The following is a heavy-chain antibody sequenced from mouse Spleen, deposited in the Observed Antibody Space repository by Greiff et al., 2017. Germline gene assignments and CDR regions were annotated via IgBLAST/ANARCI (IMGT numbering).Heavy chain of an antibody. D-gene: IGHD1-1*01. Sequence: QVQLKQPGAELVKPGASVKMSCKASGYTFTSYWITWVKQRPGQGLEWIGDIYPGSGSTNYNEKFKSKATLTVDTSSSTAYMQLSSLTSEDSAVYYCAREGAITTVPLDYWGQGTTLTVSS. CDR3: AREGAITTVPLDY. J-gene: IGHJ2*01. V-gene: IGHV1-55*01. CDR1: GYTFTSYW. CDR2: IYPGSGST.